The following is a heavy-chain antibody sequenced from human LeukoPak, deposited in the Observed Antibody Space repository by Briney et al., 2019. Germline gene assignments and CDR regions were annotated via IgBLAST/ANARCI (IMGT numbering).Heavy chain of an antibody. CDR3: ARGYGDSPEYFQH. CDR2: ISYDGSNK. V-gene: IGHV3-30-3*01. CDR1: GFTFSSYA. D-gene: IGHD4-17*01. J-gene: IGHJ1*01. Sequence: GGSLRLSCAASGFTFSSYAMHWVRQAPGKGLDWVAVISYDGSNKYYADSVKGRFTISRDNSKNTLYLQMNSLRAEDTAVYYCARGYGDSPEYFQHWGQGTLVTVSS.